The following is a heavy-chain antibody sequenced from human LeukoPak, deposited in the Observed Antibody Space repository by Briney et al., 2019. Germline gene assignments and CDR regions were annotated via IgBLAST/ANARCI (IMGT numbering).Heavy chain of an antibody. CDR2: IKQDGSEK. CDR1: GFTFSSYE. Sequence: GSLRLSCAASGFTFSSYEMNWVRQAPGKGLEWVANIKQDGSEKFYVDSVKGRFTISRDNAKNSLYLQMNSLRTEDTAVYYCARDGPLDCWGQGTLVTVSS. CDR3: ARDGPLDC. V-gene: IGHV3-7*04. J-gene: IGHJ4*02.